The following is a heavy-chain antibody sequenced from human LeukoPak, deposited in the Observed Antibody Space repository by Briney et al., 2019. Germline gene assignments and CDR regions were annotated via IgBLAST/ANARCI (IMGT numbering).Heavy chain of an antibody. J-gene: IGHJ4*02. V-gene: IGHV3-23*01. CDR2: ISGSGGST. D-gene: IGHD6-19*01. CDR3: ARDDIAVAGKDY. Sequence: GGSLRLSCAASGFTFSSYAMSWVRQAPGKGLEWVSAISGSGGSTYYADSVEGRFTISRDNSKNTVYLQMNTLRAEDTAVYYCARDDIAVAGKDYWGQGTLVTVSS. CDR1: GFTFSSYA.